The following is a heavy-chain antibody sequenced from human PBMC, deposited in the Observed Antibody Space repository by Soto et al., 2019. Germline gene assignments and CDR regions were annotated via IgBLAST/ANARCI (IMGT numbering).Heavy chain of an antibody. D-gene: IGHD3-10*01. J-gene: IGHJ4*02. Sequence: GGSLRLSCAASGFTFSSYGMHWVRQAPGKGLEWVAVIWYDGSNKYYADSVKGRFTISRDNSKNTLYLQMNSLRAEDTAVYYCARDKDYYGSGTTVGQWGQGTLVTVSS. CDR3: ARDKDYYGSGTTVGQ. CDR1: GFTFSSYG. V-gene: IGHV3-33*01. CDR2: IWYDGSNK.